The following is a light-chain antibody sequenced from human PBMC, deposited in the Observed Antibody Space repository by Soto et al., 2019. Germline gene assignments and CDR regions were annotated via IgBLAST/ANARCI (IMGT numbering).Light chain of an antibody. CDR1: QGISNW. CDR2: DAS. CDR3: QQYSSYSPWT. J-gene: IGKJ1*01. Sequence: DIQMTQSPSTLSASVGDRATITCRASQGISNWLAWYQQKQGMAPKLLVYDASNLERGVPSRFSGSGSGTEFTLTISSLQPDDFATYYCQQYSSYSPWTFGQGTKVEIK. V-gene: IGKV1-5*01.